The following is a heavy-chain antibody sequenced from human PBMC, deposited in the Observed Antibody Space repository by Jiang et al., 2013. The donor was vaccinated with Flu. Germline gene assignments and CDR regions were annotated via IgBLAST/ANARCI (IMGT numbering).Heavy chain of an antibody. V-gene: IGHV3-48*03. CDR1: GFTFSSYE. D-gene: IGHD6-6*01. CDR3: AREVGAARHYYYMDV. J-gene: IGHJ6*03. Sequence: VQLLESGGGLVQPGGSLRLSCAASGFTFSSYEMNWVRQAPGKGLEWVSYISSSGSTIYYADSVKGRFTISRDNAKNSLYLQMNSLRAEDTAVYYCAREVGAARHYYYMDVWGKGTTVTVSS. CDR2: ISSSGSTI.